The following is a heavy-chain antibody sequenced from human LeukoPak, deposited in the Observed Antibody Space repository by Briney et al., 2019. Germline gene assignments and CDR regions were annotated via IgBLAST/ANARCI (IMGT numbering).Heavy chain of an antibody. CDR1: GGSFSGYY. J-gene: IGHJ5*02. CDR2: IYYSGST. D-gene: IGHD3-22*01. Sequence: PSETLSLTCAVYGGSFSGYYWSWIRQPPGKGLEWIGSIYYSGSTYYNPSLKSRVTISVDTSKNQFSLKLSSVTAADTAVYYCARDYYYDSSGYSNNWFDPWGQGTLVTVSS. CDR3: ARDYYYDSSGYSNNWFDP. V-gene: IGHV4-34*01.